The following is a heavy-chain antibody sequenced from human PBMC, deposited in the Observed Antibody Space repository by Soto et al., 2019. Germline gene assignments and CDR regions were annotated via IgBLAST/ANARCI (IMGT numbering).Heavy chain of an antibody. Sequence: PSETLSLTCAVYGGSFSGYYWSWIRQPPGKGLEWIGEINHSGSTNYNPSLKSRVTISVDTSKNQFSLKLSSVTAADTAVYYCARGIWGPTVVTPSFDYWGQGTLVTVSS. V-gene: IGHV4-34*01. D-gene: IGHD4-17*01. CDR2: INHSGST. CDR3: ARGIWGPTVVTPSFDY. CDR1: GGSFSGYY. J-gene: IGHJ4*02.